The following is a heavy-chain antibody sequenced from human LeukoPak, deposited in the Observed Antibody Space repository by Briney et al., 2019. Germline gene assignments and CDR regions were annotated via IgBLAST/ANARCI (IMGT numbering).Heavy chain of an antibody. V-gene: IGHV3-21*01. J-gene: IGHJ3*02. CDR1: GFTFNNYG. Sequence: GGSLRLSCAASGFTFNNYGMTWVRQAPGKGLEWVSAISATGGTTYYADSVKGRFTISRDNAKNSLYLQMNSLRAEDTAVYYCARFSRYDFWSGYSSHNDAFDIWGQGTMVTVSS. CDR2: ISATGGTT. CDR3: ARFSRYDFWSGYSSHNDAFDI. D-gene: IGHD3-3*01.